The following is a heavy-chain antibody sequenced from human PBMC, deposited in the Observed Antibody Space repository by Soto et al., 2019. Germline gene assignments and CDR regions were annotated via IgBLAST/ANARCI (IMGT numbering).Heavy chain of an antibody. J-gene: IGHJ4*02. CDR3: ARDSSSWENFFDY. CDR1: GGSVSSGSYY. V-gene: IGHV4-61*01. D-gene: IGHD6-13*01. CDR2: IYYSGST. Sequence: KTSETLSLTCTVSGGSVSSGSYYWSWIRQPPGKGLEWIGYIYYSGSTNYNPSLKSRVTISVDTSKNQFSLKLSSVTAADTAVYYCARDSSSWENFFDYWGQGTLVTVSS.